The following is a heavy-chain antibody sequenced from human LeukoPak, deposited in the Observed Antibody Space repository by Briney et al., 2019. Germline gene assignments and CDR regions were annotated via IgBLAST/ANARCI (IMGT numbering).Heavy chain of an antibody. CDR3: VREFSMVTPQHYFDY. D-gene: IGHD2-8*01. J-gene: IGHJ4*02. CDR2: IIPIFGTA. Sequence: SVKVSCKASGGTFSSYAISWVRQAPGQGLEWMGGIIPIFGTANYAQKFQGRVTITADESTSTAYMELSSLRSEDTAVYYCVREFSMVTPQHYFDYWGQGTLVTVSS. V-gene: IGHV1-69*01. CDR1: GGTFSSYA.